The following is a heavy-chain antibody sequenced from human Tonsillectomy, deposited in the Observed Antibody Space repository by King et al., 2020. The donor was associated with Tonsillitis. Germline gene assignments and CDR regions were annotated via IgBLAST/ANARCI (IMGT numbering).Heavy chain of an antibody. V-gene: IGHV3-9*01. Sequence: VQLVESGGGLVQPGRSLRLSCAASGFSFDDYAMHWVRQAPGKGLEWGSGISWNSGRIGYADSVKGRFTISRDNAKNALYLQMNSLRAEDTALYYCAKEAGYSSSWYEFDYWGQGTLVTVSS. CDR2: ISWNSGRI. CDR1: GFSFDDYA. J-gene: IGHJ4*02. CDR3: AKEAGYSSSWYEFDY. D-gene: IGHD6-13*01.